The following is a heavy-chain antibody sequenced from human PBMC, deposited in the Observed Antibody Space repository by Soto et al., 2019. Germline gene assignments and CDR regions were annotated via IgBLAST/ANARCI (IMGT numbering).Heavy chain of an antibody. Sequence: QVQLVQSGADVKKPGASVKVSCKASGYTFTRSGISWVRQAPGQGLEWMGWISTYNGDTNYAHKFPGRGTMTTDTATSTAYMELRSLRSDDTAVYYCAREGVATYSYYGMDVWGQGTTVTVSS. D-gene: IGHD5-12*01. J-gene: IGHJ6*02. CDR3: AREGVATYSYYGMDV. CDR2: ISTYNGDT. CDR1: GYTFTRSG. V-gene: IGHV1-18*01.